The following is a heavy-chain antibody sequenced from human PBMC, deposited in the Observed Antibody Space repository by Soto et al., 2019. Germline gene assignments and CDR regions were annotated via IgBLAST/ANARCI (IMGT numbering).Heavy chain of an antibody. D-gene: IGHD5-18*01. Sequence: PSETLSLTCTVSGGSVCSGDYYWSWIRQPPGKGLEWIGYIYYSGNTNYNPSLKSRVIISVDTSKNLFSLKLTSVTAADTAVYYCARIPVDTSMIYWLDPWGQGTLVTVSS. CDR2: IYYSGNT. J-gene: IGHJ5*02. CDR3: ARIPVDTSMIYWLDP. CDR1: GGSVCSGDYY. V-gene: IGHV4-61*08.